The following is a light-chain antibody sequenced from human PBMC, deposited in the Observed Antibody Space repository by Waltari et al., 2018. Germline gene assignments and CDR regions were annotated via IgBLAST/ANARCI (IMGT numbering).Light chain of an antibody. CDR3: QVWDGGRVV. CDR1: NVGRKN. J-gene: IGLJ2*01. CDR2: DDS. V-gene: IGLV3-21*02. Sequence: SYVLTQPPSESVAPGQEATITCGGNNVGRKNAHWYWQKPGQAPVLVAYDDSERASGIPERFSGSKSGDTATLTISRVEVGDEADYSCQVWDGGRVVFGGGTKLTVL.